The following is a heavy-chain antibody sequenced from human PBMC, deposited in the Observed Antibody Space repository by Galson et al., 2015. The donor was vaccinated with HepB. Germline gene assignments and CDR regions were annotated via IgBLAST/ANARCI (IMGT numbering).Heavy chain of an antibody. CDR1: GFTFSSYS. CDR2: ISSSSSTI. V-gene: IGHV3-48*02. D-gene: IGHD3-22*01. J-gene: IGHJ2*01. CDR3: ARDRNYYDSSGYYYWYFDL. Sequence: SLRLSCAASGFTFSSYSMNWVRQAPGKGLEWVSYISSSSSTIYYADSVKGRFTISRDNAKNSLYLQMNSLRDEDTAVYYCARDRNYYDSSGYYYWYFDLWGRGTLVTVSS.